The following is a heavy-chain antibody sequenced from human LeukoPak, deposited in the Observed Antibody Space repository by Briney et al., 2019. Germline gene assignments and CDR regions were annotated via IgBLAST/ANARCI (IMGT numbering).Heavy chain of an antibody. CDR3: ARGNWNDLYYFDS. Sequence: ASVKVSCKASGYTFSGHYLHWVRQAPGQGLEWMGIINPSGGSTSYAQKFQGRVSITRDTSASTAYMELSSLRSEDTAVFYCARGNWNDLYYFDSWGQGTLVTVSS. CDR1: GYTFSGHY. D-gene: IGHD1-1*01. J-gene: IGHJ4*02. V-gene: IGHV1-46*01. CDR2: INPSGGST.